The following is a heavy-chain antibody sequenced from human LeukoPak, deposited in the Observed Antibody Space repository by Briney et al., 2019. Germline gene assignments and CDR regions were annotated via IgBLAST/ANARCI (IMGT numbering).Heavy chain of an antibody. Sequence: GGSLRLSCAASGFTVSSNYMSWVRQAPGKGLEWVSVIYSGGSTYYADSVKGRFTISRDNSKNTLYLQMNSLRAEDTAVYYCAKDGGGYYPSYYYYMDVWGKGTTVTISS. D-gene: IGHD3-22*01. CDR1: GFTVSSNY. CDR3: AKDGGGYYPSYYYYMDV. V-gene: IGHV3-53*05. J-gene: IGHJ6*03. CDR2: IYSGGST.